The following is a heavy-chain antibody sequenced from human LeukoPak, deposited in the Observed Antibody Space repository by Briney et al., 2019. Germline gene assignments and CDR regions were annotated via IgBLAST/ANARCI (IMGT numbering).Heavy chain of an antibody. V-gene: IGHV1-2*02. CDR1: GYTFTGYY. CDR3: ARARRLLITMIVVDDAFDI. D-gene: IGHD3-22*01. J-gene: IGHJ3*02. CDR2: INPNSGGT. Sequence: ASVKVSCKASGYTFTGYYMHWVRQAPGQGLEWMGWINPNSGGTNYAQKFQGRVTITRDTSASTAYMELSSLRSEDMAVYYCARARRLLITMIVVDDAFDIWGQGTMVTVSS.